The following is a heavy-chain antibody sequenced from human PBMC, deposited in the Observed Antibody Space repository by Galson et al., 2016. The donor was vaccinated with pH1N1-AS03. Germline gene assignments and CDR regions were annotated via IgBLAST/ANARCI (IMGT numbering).Heavy chain of an antibody. Sequence: SLRLSCAASGFTFSRYWMHWVRQAPGKGLVWVSHINEDGSTTRYADSVKGRFTISRGNSESTLYLQMNSLGEDDTAVYYRARDVGGPDDYWGQGTLVTVSS. CDR2: INEDGSTT. J-gene: IGHJ4*02. D-gene: IGHD4-23*01. CDR1: GFTFSRYW. V-gene: IGHV3-74*01. CDR3: ARDVGGPDDY.